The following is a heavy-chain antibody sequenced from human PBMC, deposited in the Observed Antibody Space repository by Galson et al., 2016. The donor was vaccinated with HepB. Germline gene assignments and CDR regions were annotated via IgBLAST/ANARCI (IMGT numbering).Heavy chain of an antibody. D-gene: IGHD7-27*01. CDR3: AKNKGSLTGDQYFYYYGMDV. CDR1: GFTFSSYS. V-gene: IGHV3-21*01. J-gene: IGHJ6*02. Sequence: SLRLSCAASGFTFSSYSMHWVRQAPGKGLEWVSSISGTTNYIYYADSVKGRFTISRDHAKNSLYLQMNSLRAEDTAVYYCAKNKGSLTGDQYFYYYGMDVWGQGTTVTVSS. CDR2: ISGTTNYI.